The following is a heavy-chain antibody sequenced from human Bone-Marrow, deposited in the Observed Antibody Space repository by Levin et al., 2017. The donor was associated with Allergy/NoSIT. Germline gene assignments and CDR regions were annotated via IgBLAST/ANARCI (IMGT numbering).Heavy chain of an antibody. Sequence: GGSLRLSCAASGFSITNDWMSWVRQAPGKGLEWVGRVKSKSDGATINYAAPVKGRFTIPRDASKNALYLQMNSLKSEDTATYYCTTNRVRHGDFGTFYYYGMDVWGQGTTVTVSS. V-gene: IGHV3-15*05. CDR1: GFSITNDW. D-gene: IGHD4-17*01. J-gene: IGHJ6*02. CDR3: TTNRVRHGDFGTFYYYGMDV. CDR2: VKSKSDGATI.